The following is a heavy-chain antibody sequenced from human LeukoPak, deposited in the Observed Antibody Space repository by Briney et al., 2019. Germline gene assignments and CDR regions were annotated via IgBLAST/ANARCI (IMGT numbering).Heavy chain of an antibody. CDR3: ARVVYGSGSYGFDY. Sequence: SVKVSCKASGGTFSSYAISWVRQAPGQGLDWMGRIIPIYGTANYAQKFQGRVTITTDESTSTAYMEPSSLRSEDTAVYYCARVVYGSGSYGFDYWGQGTLVTVSS. V-gene: IGHV1-69*05. J-gene: IGHJ4*02. CDR2: IIPIYGTA. CDR1: GGTFSSYA. D-gene: IGHD3-10*01.